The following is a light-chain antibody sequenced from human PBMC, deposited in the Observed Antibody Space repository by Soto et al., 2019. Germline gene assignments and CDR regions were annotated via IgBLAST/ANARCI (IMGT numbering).Light chain of an antibody. CDR3: SSYTSIVV. V-gene: IGLV2-14*01. Sequence: QLVLTQPASVSGSPGQSITISCTGTSSDVGGYNYVSWYQQHPGKAPKLMIYDVSNRPSGVSNRFSGSKSGNTASLTISGLQAEDEADYYCSSYTSIVVFGGGTKLTVL. J-gene: IGLJ2*01. CDR1: SSDVGGYNY. CDR2: DVS.